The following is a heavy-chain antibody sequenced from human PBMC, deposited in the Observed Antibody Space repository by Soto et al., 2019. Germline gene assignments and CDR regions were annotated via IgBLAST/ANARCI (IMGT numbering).Heavy chain of an antibody. V-gene: IGHV1-18*01. CDR1: GYTLTSYG. J-gene: IGHJ6*02. D-gene: IGHD2-15*01. Sequence: QVQLVQSGAEVKKPGASVKVSCKASGYTLTSYGITWVRQAPGQGLEWMGWISAYNGNTNYAQKLQGRVTMTTDTTTSTAYMELRSLRSDDTAVYYCARDRYCSGGSCFLFYYGMDVWGQGTTVTVSS. CDR2: ISAYNGNT. CDR3: ARDRYCSGGSCFLFYYGMDV.